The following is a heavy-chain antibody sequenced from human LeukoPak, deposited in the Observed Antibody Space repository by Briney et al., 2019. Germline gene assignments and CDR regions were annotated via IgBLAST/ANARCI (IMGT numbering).Heavy chain of an antibody. Sequence: PSETLSLTCTVSGGSISSYYWSWIRQPAGKGLEWIGRIYTSGSTNYNPSLKSRVTMSVDTSKNQFSLKLSSVTAADTAVYYCARGVVVVAAMEDYYYYYYMDVWGKGTTVTVS. D-gene: IGHD2-15*01. CDR3: ARGVVVVAAMEDYYYYYYMDV. CDR1: GGSISSYY. V-gene: IGHV4-4*07. CDR2: IYTSGST. J-gene: IGHJ6*03.